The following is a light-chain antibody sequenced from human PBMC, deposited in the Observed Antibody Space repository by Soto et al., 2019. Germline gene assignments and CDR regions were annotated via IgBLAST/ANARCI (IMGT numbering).Light chain of an antibody. V-gene: IGKV3-20*01. CDR2: EAS. J-gene: IGKJ1*01. Sequence: EIVLTQSPGTLSLSPGERATLSCRASQSVSSSYVAWYQQKPGQAPRLLIYEASLRAIVIPDRFSGSGSVTDFTLTIIRLEPEDFAVYHWQQYGSSPPTFVHGSKVEIK. CDR3: QQYGSSPPT. CDR1: QSVSSSY.